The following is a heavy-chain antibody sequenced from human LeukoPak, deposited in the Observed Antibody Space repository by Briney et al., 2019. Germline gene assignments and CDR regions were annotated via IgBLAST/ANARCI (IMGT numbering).Heavy chain of an antibody. CDR2: ISDYSGNP. Sequence: ASVKVSCKASGYTFTSYGISWVRQAPGQGLEWMGWISDYSGNPNYAQKFQGRVTMTADTFTSTAYMELRSLRSDDTAVYFCARDSLLAAPYTDHWGQGTVVTVSS. J-gene: IGHJ4*02. CDR1: GYTFTSYG. V-gene: IGHV1-18*01. CDR3: ARDSLLAAPYTDH. D-gene: IGHD3-10*01.